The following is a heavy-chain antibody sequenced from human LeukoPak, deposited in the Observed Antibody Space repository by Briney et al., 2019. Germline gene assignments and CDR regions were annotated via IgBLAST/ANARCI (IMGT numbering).Heavy chain of an antibody. CDR3: AKDYGGLYYFDF. Sequence: GGSLRLSCAASGFTFSDYYMSWIRQAPGKGLEWVSAISGSGGNTYYADSVKGRFTLSRDNSKNTLYLQMNSLRAEDTAVYYCAKDYGGLYYFDFWGQGTLVTVSS. D-gene: IGHD4/OR15-4a*01. V-gene: IGHV3-23*01. J-gene: IGHJ4*02. CDR1: GFTFSDYY. CDR2: ISGSGGNT.